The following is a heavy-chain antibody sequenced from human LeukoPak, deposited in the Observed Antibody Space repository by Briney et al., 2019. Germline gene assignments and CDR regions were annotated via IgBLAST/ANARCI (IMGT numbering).Heavy chain of an antibody. CDR2: VYYSGST. J-gene: IGHJ4*02. CDR1: GGSVSKTENY. CDR3: VRLSKGQFFDYIFDY. Sequence: SETLSLTCSVSGGSVSKTENYWGWIRQPPGKGLEWIANVYYSGSTYSNPSLRSRVTMSVDTSKNQFSLKMSSVTATDTAVYFCVRLSKGQFFDYIFDYWGQGPLAPVPS. V-gene: IGHV4-39*01. D-gene: IGHD3/OR15-3a*01.